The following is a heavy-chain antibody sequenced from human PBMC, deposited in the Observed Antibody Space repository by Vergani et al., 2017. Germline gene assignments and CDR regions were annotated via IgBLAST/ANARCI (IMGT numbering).Heavy chain of an antibody. Sequence: QITLKESGPTLVKPTQTLTLTCTFSGFSFSTSGVGVGWIRQPPGKALEWLALIYWDDDKRYSPSLKSRLTITKDTSKNQVVLTMTNMDPVDTATYYCAHRLVGFYDYVWGSYRSGFDPWGQGTLVTVSS. CDR1: GFSFSTSGVG. V-gene: IGHV2-5*02. CDR3: AHRLVGFYDYVWGSYRSGFDP. CDR2: IYWDDDK. J-gene: IGHJ5*02. D-gene: IGHD3-16*01.